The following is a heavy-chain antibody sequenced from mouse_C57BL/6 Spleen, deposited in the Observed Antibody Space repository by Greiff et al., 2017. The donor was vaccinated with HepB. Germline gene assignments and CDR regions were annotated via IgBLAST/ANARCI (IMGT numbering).Heavy chain of an antibody. Sequence: EVMLVESGGGLVQPGGSLSLSCAASGFTFTDYYMSWVRQPPGKALEWLGFIRNKANGYTTEYSASVKGRFTISRDNSQSILYLQMNALRAEDSATYYCARWDDYDGGLAYWGQGTLVTVSA. CDR1: GFTFTDYY. J-gene: IGHJ3*01. CDR2: IRNKANGYTT. V-gene: IGHV7-3*01. D-gene: IGHD2-4*01. CDR3: ARWDDYDGGLAY.